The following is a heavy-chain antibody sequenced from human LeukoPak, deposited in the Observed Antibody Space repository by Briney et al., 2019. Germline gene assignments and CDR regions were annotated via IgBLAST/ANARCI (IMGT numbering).Heavy chain of an antibody. CDR2: INPSGAST. CDR1: GYTFTSYY. V-gene: IGHV1-46*01. J-gene: IGHJ6*03. D-gene: IGHD3-9*01. Sequence: ASVKVSCKASGYTFTSYYIHWVRQAPGQGLERMGVINPSGASTIYAQKFQGRVTITADESTSTAYMELSSLRSEDTAVYYCARVGYDILTPGPQPEYYYYYMDVWGKGTTVTISS. CDR3: ARVGYDILTPGPQPEYYYYYMDV.